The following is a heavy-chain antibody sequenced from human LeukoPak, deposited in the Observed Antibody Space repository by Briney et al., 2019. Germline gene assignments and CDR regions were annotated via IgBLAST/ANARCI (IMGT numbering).Heavy chain of an antibody. Sequence: ASVKVSCKASGYTFTSYGISWVRQAPGQGREWMGWISAYNGNTNYAQKLQGRVTITTDTSTSTAYMELRSLRSDDTAVYYCASLHDTSGYLVGFDIWGQGTMVTVFS. J-gene: IGHJ3*02. CDR1: GYTFTSYG. D-gene: IGHD3-22*01. V-gene: IGHV1-18*01. CDR3: ASLHDTSGYLVGFDI. CDR2: ISAYNGNT.